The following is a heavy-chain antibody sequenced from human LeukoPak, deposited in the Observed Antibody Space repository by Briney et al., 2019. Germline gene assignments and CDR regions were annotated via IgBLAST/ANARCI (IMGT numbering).Heavy chain of an antibody. CDR3: ARGGKYYDTNGAFDI. J-gene: IGHJ3*02. CDR1: GGSISSGGYS. Sequence: SDTPSLTCAVSGGSISSGGYSWSWIRQPPGKGLEWIGYIYHSGSTYYNPSLKSRVTISVDRSKNQFSLKLSSVTAADTAVYYCARGGKYYDTNGAFDIWGQGTMVTVSS. V-gene: IGHV4-30-2*01. D-gene: IGHD3-22*01. CDR2: IYHSGST.